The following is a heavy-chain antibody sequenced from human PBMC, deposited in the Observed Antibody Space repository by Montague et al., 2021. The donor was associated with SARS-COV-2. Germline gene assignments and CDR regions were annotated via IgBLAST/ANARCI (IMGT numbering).Heavy chain of an antibody. CDR1: AIIVSKNY. Sequence: SLRLSCAASAIIVSKNYMTWVRQAPGKGLECVSVIYTSGSTYYADPVKGRFTISRDNSKNTLYLQMNSLRVEDTAVYYCAKAFQGRLRYFPSDVWGQGTTVTVSS. CDR2: IYTSGST. D-gene: IGHD3-9*01. J-gene: IGHJ6*02. V-gene: IGHV3-53*01. CDR3: AKAFQGRLRYFPSDV.